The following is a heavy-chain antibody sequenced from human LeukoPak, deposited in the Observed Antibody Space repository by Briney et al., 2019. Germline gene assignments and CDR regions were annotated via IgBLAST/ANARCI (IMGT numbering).Heavy chain of an antibody. D-gene: IGHD3-9*01. Sequence: GGSLRLSCAAYGFTFSSYEMNWLRQAQGKGREWVSYISSSGSTVYYADSVKGRFTISRDNAKNSLYLQMNSLRAEDTAVYYCARETGSYDYWGQGTLVTVSS. CDR2: ISSSGSTV. J-gene: IGHJ4*02. V-gene: IGHV3-48*03. CDR3: ARETGSYDY. CDR1: GFTFSSYE.